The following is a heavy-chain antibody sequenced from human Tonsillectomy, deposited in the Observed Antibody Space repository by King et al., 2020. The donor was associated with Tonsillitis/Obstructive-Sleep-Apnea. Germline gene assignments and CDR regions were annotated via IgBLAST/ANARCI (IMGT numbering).Heavy chain of an antibody. J-gene: IGHJ5*02. CDR3: ARWPAAIRTDNWFDP. D-gene: IGHD2-2*02. V-gene: IGHV1-69*06. CDR2: IIPLFGTA. CDR1: GGTFSNYA. Sequence: VQLVQSGAEVKKPGSSVKVSCKASGGTFSNYAITWVRQAPGHGLDWMGGIIPLFGTANSARKFQGRVTITADKSSSTAYMELSSLTSEDTAVYYCARWPAAIRTDNWFDPWGQGTLVTVSS.